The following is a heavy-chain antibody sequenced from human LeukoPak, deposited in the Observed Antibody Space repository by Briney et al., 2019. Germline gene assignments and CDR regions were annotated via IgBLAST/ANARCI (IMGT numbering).Heavy chain of an antibody. CDR1: GFTFSSYA. CDR2: ISSNGGST. J-gene: IGHJ4*02. Sequence: HPGGSLRLSCAAPGFTFSSYAMHWVRQAPGKGLEYVSAISSNGGSTYYANSVKGRFTISRDNSKNTLYLQMGSLRAEDMAVYYCARGLDSSGWYGTGIYWGQGTLVTVSS. D-gene: IGHD6-19*01. CDR3: ARGLDSSGWYGTGIY. V-gene: IGHV3-64*01.